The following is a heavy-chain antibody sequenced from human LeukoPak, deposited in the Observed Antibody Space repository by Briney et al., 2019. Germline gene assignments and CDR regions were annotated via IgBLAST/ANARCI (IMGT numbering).Heavy chain of an antibody. Sequence: SVKVSCKASGGTFSSYGFSWVRQRPGQGLEWMGGTIPMFHTTVYAQKFQGRVTISTDESTSTAYMEVSSLRSEDTAVYYCARGGVTTLDWFDPWGQGTLVTVSS. CDR3: ARGGVTTLDWFDP. V-gene: IGHV1-69*05. CDR1: GGTFSSYG. J-gene: IGHJ5*02. CDR2: TIPMFHTT. D-gene: IGHD1-1*01.